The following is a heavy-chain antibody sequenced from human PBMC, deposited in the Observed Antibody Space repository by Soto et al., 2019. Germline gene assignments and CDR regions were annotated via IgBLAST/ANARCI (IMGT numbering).Heavy chain of an antibody. CDR2: ISGNKMTT. J-gene: IGHJ6*02. CDR3: AKDSSGDVVYGMDV. V-gene: IGHV3-21*04. D-gene: IGHD2-15*01. Sequence: GGSLRLSCVASGFSFSDYGMSWVRQSPQKTLEWVASISGNKMTTFYPDSVKGRFFISRDNAKNSLYLQMNSLRAEDTALYYCAKDSSGDVVYGMDVWGQGTTVTVSS. CDR1: GFSFSDYG.